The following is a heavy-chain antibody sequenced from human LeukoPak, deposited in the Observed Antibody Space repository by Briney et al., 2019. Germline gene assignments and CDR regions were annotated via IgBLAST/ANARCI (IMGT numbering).Heavy chain of an antibody. J-gene: IGHJ3*02. V-gene: IGHV4-59*08. D-gene: IGHD6-6*01. CDR2: VTYTGS. CDR3: ARHVDAALIGAFHI. Sequence: PSETLSLTCTVSGTSISSYYWSWLRQPPGKGPEWIGYVTYTGSKYNPSLKSRVTISTDRSMKEVSLRLSSVTAADTAMYFCARHVDAALIGAFHIWGQGTMVTVS. CDR1: GTSISSYY.